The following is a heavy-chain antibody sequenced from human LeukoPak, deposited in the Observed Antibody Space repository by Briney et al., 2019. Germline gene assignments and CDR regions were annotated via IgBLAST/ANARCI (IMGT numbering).Heavy chain of an antibody. V-gene: IGHV3-53*01. CDR3: AREMGAATTYFDY. D-gene: IGHD1-1*01. Sequence: GGSLRLSCAVSGFTVSSNYMSWVRQAPGKGLEWVSVLYSGGKTYYADSAKGRFTISRDSSTNTLYLQMESLRAEDTAVYYCAREMGAATTYFDYWGQGTLVIVSS. CDR1: GFTVSSNY. J-gene: IGHJ4*02. CDR2: LYSGGKT.